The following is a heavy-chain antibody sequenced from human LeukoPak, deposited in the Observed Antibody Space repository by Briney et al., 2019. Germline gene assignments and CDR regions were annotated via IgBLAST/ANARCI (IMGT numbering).Heavy chain of an antibody. D-gene: IGHD3-22*01. CDR2: IYYSGST. CDR3: ARDFGYDSTVDY. J-gene: IGHJ4*02. CDR1: GDSISSSSYY. V-gene: IGHV4-39*07. Sequence: SETLSLTCTVSGDSISSSSYYWGWIRQPPGKGLEWIGSIYYSGSTYYNPSLKSRVTISVDTSKNQFSLKLSSVTAADTAVYYCARDFGYDSTVDYWGQGTLVTVSS.